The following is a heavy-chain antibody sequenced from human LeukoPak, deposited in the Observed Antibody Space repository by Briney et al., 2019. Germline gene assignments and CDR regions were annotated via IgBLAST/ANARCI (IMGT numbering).Heavy chain of an antibody. V-gene: IGHV3-30*18. CDR2: ISTDGSQK. CDR3: AKVVVAGTHYFDY. J-gene: IGHJ4*02. D-gene: IGHD6-19*01. Sequence: GGSLRLSCAASGFTFSRYGMHWVRQAPGKGLEWVAVISTDGSQKFYADSVKGRFTVSRDNSKNTLYLQMSSLTAEDTAVYYCAKVVVAGTHYFDYWGQGILVTVSP. CDR1: GFTFSRYG.